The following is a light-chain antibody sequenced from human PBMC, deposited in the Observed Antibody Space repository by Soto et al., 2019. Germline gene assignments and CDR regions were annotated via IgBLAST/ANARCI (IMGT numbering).Light chain of an antibody. V-gene: IGKV3-20*01. CDR2: GAS. Sequence: EIVLTQSPGTLSLSPGERATLSCRASQSVSSSYLAWYQQKPGQAPRLLIYGASSRATGIPDRFSGSGSGTEFTLTISSLQSEDFAVYYCQSEAFGQGTKVDTK. CDR3: QSEA. CDR1: QSVSSSY. J-gene: IGKJ1*01.